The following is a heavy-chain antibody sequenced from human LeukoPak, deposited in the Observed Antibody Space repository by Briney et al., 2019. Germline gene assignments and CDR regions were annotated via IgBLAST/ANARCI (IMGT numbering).Heavy chain of an antibody. Sequence: PSETLSLTCTVSGGSISSYYWSWIRQPPGKGLEWIGYIYYSGSTNYNPSLKSRVTIPVDTSKNQFSLKLSSVTAADTAVYYCARRNSSGWPNCYFDLWGRGTLVTVSS. V-gene: IGHV4-59*08. CDR2: IYYSGST. CDR3: ARRNSSGWPNCYFDL. CDR1: GGSISSYY. J-gene: IGHJ2*01. D-gene: IGHD6-19*01.